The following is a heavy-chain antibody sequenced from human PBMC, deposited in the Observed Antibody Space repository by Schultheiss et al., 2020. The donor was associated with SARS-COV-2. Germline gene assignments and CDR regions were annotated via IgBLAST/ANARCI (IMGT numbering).Heavy chain of an antibody. CDR1: GFTFNDYY. CDR3: ASITGTTYNLYYFDY. J-gene: IGHJ4*02. V-gene: IGHV3-11*06. CDR2: ISSSSSYI. D-gene: IGHD1-7*01. Sequence: GGSLRLSCAASGFTFNDYYMSWIRQAPGKGLEWVSSISSSSSYIYYADSVKGRFTISRDNAKNSLYLQMNSLRAEDTAVYYCASITGTTYNLYYFDYWGQGTLVTVSS.